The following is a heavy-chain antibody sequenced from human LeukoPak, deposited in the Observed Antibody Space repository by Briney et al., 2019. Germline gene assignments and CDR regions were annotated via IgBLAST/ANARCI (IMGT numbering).Heavy chain of an antibody. V-gene: IGHV3-30*02. CDR1: GFTFSSYG. CDR3: AKDKTTRGSYTFDY. D-gene: IGHD1-7*01. Sequence: PGGSLRLSCAASGFTFSSYGMHWVRQAPGKGLEWVAFIRYDGSNKYYADSVKGRFTISRDNSKNTLYLQMNSLRAEDTAVYYCAKDKTTRGSYTFDYWGQGTLVTVSS. CDR2: IRYDGSNK. J-gene: IGHJ4*02.